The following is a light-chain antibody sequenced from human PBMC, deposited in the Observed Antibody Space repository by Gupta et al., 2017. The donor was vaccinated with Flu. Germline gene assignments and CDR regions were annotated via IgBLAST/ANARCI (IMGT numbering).Light chain of an antibody. J-gene: IGLJ3*02. CDR3: AASDANTNGWV. CDR2: NND. Sequence: QSVLTQPLSASGARGQNVTVTCSGSSSNIGSTTVNWFQQLPTTAPKLLIDNNDQRPSGVPGRFSGSRSGTSASLATSGLQAEEEAGEYCAASDANTNGWVFGGGTTLTVL. V-gene: IGLV1-44*01. CDR1: SSNIGSTT.